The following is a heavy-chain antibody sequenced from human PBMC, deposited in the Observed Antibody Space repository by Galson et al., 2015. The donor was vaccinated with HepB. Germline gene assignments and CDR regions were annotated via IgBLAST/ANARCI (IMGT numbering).Heavy chain of an antibody. D-gene: IGHD3-3*01. CDR3: AKNPDYVFWGGKGPTFDP. CDR1: GFPFSDYA. Sequence: SLRLSCAASGFPFSDYAMSWVRQAPGKGLQWVSTIRGGGETTYYADSVQGRFIISRDNSNNSLFLQMNSLRVDDTAVYYCAKNPDYVFWGGKGPTFDPWGQGTRVSVSS. J-gene: IGHJ5*02. CDR2: IRGGGETT. V-gene: IGHV3-23*01.